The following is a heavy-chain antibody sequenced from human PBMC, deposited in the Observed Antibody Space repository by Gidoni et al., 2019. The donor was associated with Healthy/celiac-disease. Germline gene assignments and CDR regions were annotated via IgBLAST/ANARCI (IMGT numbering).Heavy chain of an antibody. V-gene: IGHV4-34*01. J-gene: IGHJ4*02. CDR2: INHSGST. CDR1: GGSFSGYY. Sequence: QVQLQQWGAGLLKPSETLSLTCAVYGGSFSGYYWSWIRQPPGKGLDWIGEINHSGSTNYNPSLKSRVTISVDTSKNQFSLKLSSGTAADTAVYYCARGEVGFLEWLHDYWGQGTLVTVSS. CDR3: ARGEVGFLEWLHDY. D-gene: IGHD3-3*01.